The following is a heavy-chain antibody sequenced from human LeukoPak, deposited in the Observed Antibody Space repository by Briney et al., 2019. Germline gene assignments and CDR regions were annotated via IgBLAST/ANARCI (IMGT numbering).Heavy chain of an antibody. CDR1: GFSFSSYA. Sequence: PGGSLRLSCAASGFSFSSYAMSWVRQAPGKGLEWVSAISGSGGSTYYADSVKGRFTISRDNSKNTLYLQMNSLRAEDTAVYYCAKSVFYSNYDYYYYMDVWGKGTTVTVSS. D-gene: IGHD4-11*01. CDR3: AKSVFYSNYDYYYYMDV. J-gene: IGHJ6*03. V-gene: IGHV3-23*01. CDR2: ISGSGGST.